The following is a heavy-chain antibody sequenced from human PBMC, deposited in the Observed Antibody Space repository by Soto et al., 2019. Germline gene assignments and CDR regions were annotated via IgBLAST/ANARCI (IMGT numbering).Heavy chain of an antibody. J-gene: IGHJ6*02. CDR1: GFTFSSYS. CDR3: ARGDPQYGIHPSYYYYYGMDV. Sequence: GGSLRLSCAASGFTFSSYSMNWVRQAPGKGLEWVSSISSSSSYIYYADSVKGRFTISRDNAKNSLYLQMNSLRAEDTAVYYCARGDPQYGIHPSYYYYYGMDVWGQGTTVTVSS. CDR2: ISSSSSYI. D-gene: IGHD2-8*01. V-gene: IGHV3-21*01.